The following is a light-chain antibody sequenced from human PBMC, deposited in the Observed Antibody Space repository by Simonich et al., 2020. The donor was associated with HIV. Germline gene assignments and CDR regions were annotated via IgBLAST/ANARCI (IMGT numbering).Light chain of an antibody. J-gene: IGKJ1*01. CDR3: QQSYSTPQT. Sequence: DIQMTQSPSSLSAYVGDRVTLTCRASKSISSYLNWYQQKPGKAPKLLIYAASSLQSGFPSRFSVSGSGTDFTLTISSLQPEDLATYYCQQSYSTPQTFGQGTKVEIK. CDR2: AAS. CDR1: KSISSY. V-gene: IGKV1-39*01.